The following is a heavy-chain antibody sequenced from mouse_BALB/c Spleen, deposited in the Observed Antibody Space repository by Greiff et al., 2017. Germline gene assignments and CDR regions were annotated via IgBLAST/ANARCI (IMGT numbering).Heavy chain of an antibody. CDR3: ASALYYGSSYGFAY. Sequence: EVQLQESGPELVKPGASVKMSCKASGYTFTSYVMHWVKQKPGQGLEWIGYINPYNDGTKYNEKFKGKATLTSDKSSSTAYMELSSLTSEDSAVYYCASALYYGSSYGFAYWGQGTLVTVSA. V-gene: IGHV1-14*01. D-gene: IGHD1-1*01. J-gene: IGHJ3*01. CDR2: INPYNDGT. CDR1: GYTFTSYV.